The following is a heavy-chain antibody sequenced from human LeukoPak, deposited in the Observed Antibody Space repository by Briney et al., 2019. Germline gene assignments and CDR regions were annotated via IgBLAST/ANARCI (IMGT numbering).Heavy chain of an antibody. CDR3: ARVVVVVPAATSGYEVHDAFDI. J-gene: IGHJ3*02. CDR1: GDTFSSYA. D-gene: IGHD2-2*01. CDR2: ISPIFGTA. Sequence: ASVKVSCKASGDTFSSYAISWVRQAPGQGLEWMGWISPIFGTANYAQKFQGRVTITTDESTSTAYMELSSLRSEDPAVYYCARVVVVVPAATSGYEVHDAFDIWGQGTMVTASS. V-gene: IGHV1-69*05.